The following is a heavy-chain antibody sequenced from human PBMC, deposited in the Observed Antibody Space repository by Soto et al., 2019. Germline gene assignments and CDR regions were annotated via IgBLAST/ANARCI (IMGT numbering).Heavy chain of an antibody. CDR1: GFTFSSYW. CDR3: GRIAASGRGWDV. D-gene: IGHD6-13*01. V-gene: IGHV3-7*01. J-gene: IGHJ6*02. Sequence: EVQLVESGGGLVQPGGSLRLSCVDSGFTFSSYWMSWVRQAPVKGLEWVGNIKQDGSEEDCVDPVKGRFTISRDNAKKSMYLQMNSLGAEDTAVYYCGRIAASGRGWDVWGQGTTVVVSS. CDR2: IKQDGSEE.